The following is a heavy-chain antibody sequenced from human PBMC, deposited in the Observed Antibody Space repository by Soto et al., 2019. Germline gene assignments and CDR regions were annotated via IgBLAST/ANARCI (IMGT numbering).Heavy chain of an antibody. CDR1: GFTFSNIW. J-gene: IGHJ4*02. CDR2: ISPDGGEI. CDR3: AKGPR. V-gene: IGHV3-7*01. Sequence: LVESGGGLVQPGGSLRLSGAASGFTFSNIWMSWVRRSPEKGPEWVASISPDGGEIYYVDSVKGRFTISRDNTRNSLYLQINSLRAEDTAVYYCAKGPRWGQGTLVTVSS.